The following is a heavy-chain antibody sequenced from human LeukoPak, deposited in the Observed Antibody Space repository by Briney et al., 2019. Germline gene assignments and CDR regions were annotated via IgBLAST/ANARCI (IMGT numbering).Heavy chain of an antibody. V-gene: IGHV3-23*01. Sequence: GGSLRLSCAASGFTFSDSAVSWVRHSPGEGLKWVSSISDTGGRTYYADSVKGRFTITRDNSRNTVNLQMNSLRAGDTARYYWAKGGQDFVFWWFDLWGQGILVIVSS. J-gene: IGHJ5*02. CDR2: ISDTGGRT. CDR1: GFTFSDSA. D-gene: IGHD3-3*01. CDR3: AKGGQDFVFWWFDL.